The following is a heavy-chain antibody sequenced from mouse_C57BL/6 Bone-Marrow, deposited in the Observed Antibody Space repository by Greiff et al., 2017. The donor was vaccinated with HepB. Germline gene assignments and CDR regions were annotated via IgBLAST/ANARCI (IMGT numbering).Heavy chain of an antibody. CDR3: ARHEDRTAQSYVLDH. Sequence: QVQLQQSGAELVKPGASVKLSCKASGYTFTEYTIHWVKQRSGQGLEWIGWFYPGSGSIKYNEKFKDKATLTADKSSSTVYMELSRLTSEESALYSCARHEDRTAQSYVLDHWGQGTTLTVAS. D-gene: IGHD3-2*02. J-gene: IGHJ2*01. CDR2: FYPGSGSI. CDR1: GYTFTEYT. V-gene: IGHV1-62-2*01.